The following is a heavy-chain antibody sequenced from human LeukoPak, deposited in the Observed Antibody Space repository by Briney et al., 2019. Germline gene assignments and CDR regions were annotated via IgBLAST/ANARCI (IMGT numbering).Heavy chain of an antibody. V-gene: IGHV3-11*01. Sequence: GGSLRLSCAASGFTFSDYYMSWIRQAPGKGLDWVSYISSSGSTIYYADSVKGRFTISRDNAKNSLYLQMNSLRAEDTAVYYCARPPLYDAFDIWGQGTMVTVSS. CDR2: ISSSGSTI. CDR3: ARPPLYDAFDI. CDR1: GFTFSDYY. J-gene: IGHJ3*02.